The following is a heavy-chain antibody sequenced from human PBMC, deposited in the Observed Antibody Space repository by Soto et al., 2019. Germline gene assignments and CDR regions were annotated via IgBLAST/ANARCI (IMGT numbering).Heavy chain of an antibody. D-gene: IGHD3-22*01. Sequence: SETLSLTCTVSGGSISSGGYYWSWIRQHPGKGLEWIGYIYYSGSTYYNPSLKSRVTISVDTSKNQFSLKLSSVTAADTAVYYCARGRHANYYDSSGLDYWGQGTLVTVSS. V-gene: IGHV4-31*03. CDR3: ARGRHANYYDSSGLDY. CDR2: IYYSGST. J-gene: IGHJ4*02. CDR1: GGSISSGGYY.